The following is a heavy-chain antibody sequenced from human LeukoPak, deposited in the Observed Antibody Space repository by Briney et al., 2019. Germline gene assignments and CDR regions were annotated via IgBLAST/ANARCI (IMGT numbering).Heavy chain of an antibody. D-gene: IGHD3-22*01. CDR2: IYTSGST. CDR3: AREVDPGYYYDSSGYYFEYYFDY. CDR1: GGSISSGSYY. V-gene: IGHV4-61*02. J-gene: IGHJ4*02. Sequence: SQTLSLTCTVSGGSISSGSYYWSWIRQPAGKGLEWIGRIYTSGSTNYNPSLKSRVTISVDTSKNQFSLKLSSVTAADTAVYYCAREVDPGYYYDSSGYYFEYYFDYWGQGTLVTVSS.